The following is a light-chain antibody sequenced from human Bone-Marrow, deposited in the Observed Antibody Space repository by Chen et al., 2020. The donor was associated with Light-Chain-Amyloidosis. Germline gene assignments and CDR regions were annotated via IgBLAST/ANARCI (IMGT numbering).Light chain of an antibody. Sequence: DLVMTQSPDSLAVSLGERATINCKSSQSVLYSSNNKNYLAWYQQKPGQPPKLLISWASTWESGVPDRFTGSGSGTDFTLTISSLQAEDVAVYYCQQYYSAPFTFGPGTKVNIK. V-gene: IGKV4-1*01. CDR3: QQYYSAPFT. J-gene: IGKJ3*01. CDR1: QSVLYSSNNKNY. CDR2: WAS.